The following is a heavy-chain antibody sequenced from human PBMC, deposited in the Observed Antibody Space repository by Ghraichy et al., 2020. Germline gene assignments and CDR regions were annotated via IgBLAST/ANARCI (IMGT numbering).Heavy chain of an antibody. V-gene: IGHV6-1*01. CDR3: ARTLSATGANWFDS. Sequence: SQTLSLTCAISGDTVSSTSAAWNWIRQSPSRGLEWLGRTYYRSKWSNDYGTSVKSRITINADTSKNHFSLQLYSVTPEDTAVYYCARTLSATGANWFDSWGLGTLVTVAS. J-gene: IGHJ5*01. CDR2: TYYRSKWSN. D-gene: IGHD6-13*01. CDR1: GDTVSSTSAA.